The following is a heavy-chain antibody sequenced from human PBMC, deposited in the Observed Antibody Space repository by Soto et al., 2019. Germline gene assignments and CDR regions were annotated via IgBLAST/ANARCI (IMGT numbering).Heavy chain of an antibody. CDR1: GFTFNTYS. V-gene: IGHV3-48*01. D-gene: IGHD3-22*01. CDR2: FSSISSTV. J-gene: IGHJ4*02. Sequence: PGGSLRLSCAASGFTFNTYSMNWVRQAPGRGLEWVSYFSSISSTVFYADFVKGRFTISRYNAKNSLYLQMNSLRAEDTAVYYCARWNYDTTGYYKGALDYWGQGTLVTVSS. CDR3: ARWNYDTTGYYKGALDY.